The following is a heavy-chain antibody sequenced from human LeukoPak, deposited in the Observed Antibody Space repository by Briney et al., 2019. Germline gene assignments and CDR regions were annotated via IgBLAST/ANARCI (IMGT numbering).Heavy chain of an antibody. Sequence: GGSLRLSCTASGFTFSAYGMHWVRQAPGKGLEWVSFIRYDETYKYYADSVKGRFTVSRDNSKNTLYLQMNSLRAEDTAVYYCAKDLVPAAPFYYYYMDVWGKGTTVTVSS. CDR3: AKDLVPAAPFYYYYMDV. V-gene: IGHV3-30*02. CDR1: GFTFSAYG. CDR2: IRYDETYK. D-gene: IGHD2-2*01. J-gene: IGHJ6*03.